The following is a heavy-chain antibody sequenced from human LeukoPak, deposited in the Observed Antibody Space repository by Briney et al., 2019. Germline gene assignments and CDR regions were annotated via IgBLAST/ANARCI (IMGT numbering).Heavy chain of an antibody. CDR3: ARVRYDFWSVSLGQYFDY. D-gene: IGHD3-3*01. V-gene: IGHV3-7*01. Sequence: GGSLRPSCAASGFTFSSYWMSWVRQAPGKGLEWVANIKEDGSESYSVDSVRGRFTISRDNAKNSLYLQMNSLRAEDTAVYYCARVRYDFWSVSLGQYFDYWGQGTQVTVSS. J-gene: IGHJ4*02. CDR2: IKEDGSES. CDR1: GFTFSSYW.